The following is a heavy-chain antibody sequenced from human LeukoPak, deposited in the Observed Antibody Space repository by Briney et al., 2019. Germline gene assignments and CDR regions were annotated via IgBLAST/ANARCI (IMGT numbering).Heavy chain of an antibody. V-gene: IGHV4-34*01. CDR3: ARGYRAYYDILTGYYRSRWFDP. D-gene: IGHD3-9*01. CDR1: GWSFSGYY. J-gene: IGHJ5*02. CDR2: INHSGST. Sequence: PSETLSLTCAVYGWSFSGYYWSWIRQPPGKGLEWIGEINHSGSTNYNPSLKSRVTISVDTSKNQFSLKLSSVTAADTAVYYCARGYRAYYDILTGYYRSRWFDPWGQGTLVTVSS.